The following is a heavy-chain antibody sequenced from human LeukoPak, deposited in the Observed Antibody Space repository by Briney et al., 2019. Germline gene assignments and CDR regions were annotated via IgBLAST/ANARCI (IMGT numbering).Heavy chain of an antibody. CDR3: ARDRIKSGSYYFDY. D-gene: IGHD1-26*01. Sequence: GGSLRLSCAASAFTFSDYSMNWVRQVPGKGLEWVSYISGRSSTIYYADSVKGRFTISRDNAKNSMYLQMNSLRAEDTAVYYCARDRIKSGSYYFDYWGQGTLVTVSS. V-gene: IGHV3-48*01. CDR2: ISGRSSTI. J-gene: IGHJ4*02. CDR1: AFTFSDYS.